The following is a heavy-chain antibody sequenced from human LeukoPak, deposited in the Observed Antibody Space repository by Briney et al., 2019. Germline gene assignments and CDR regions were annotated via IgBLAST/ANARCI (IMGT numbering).Heavy chain of an antibody. CDR2: IIPIFGTA. CDR1: GGTFSSYA. V-gene: IGHV1-69*05. D-gene: IGHD1-7*01. Sequence: ASVKVPCKASGGTFSSYAISWVRQAPGQGLEWMGGIIPIFGTANYAQKFQGRVTITTDESTSTAYMELSSLRSEDTAVYYCARGPNPLNWNYALDYWGQGTLVTVSS. CDR3: ARGPNPLNWNYALDY. J-gene: IGHJ4*02.